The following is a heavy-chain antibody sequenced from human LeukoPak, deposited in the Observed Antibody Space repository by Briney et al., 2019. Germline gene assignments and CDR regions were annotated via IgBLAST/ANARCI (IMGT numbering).Heavy chain of an antibody. CDR1: GYTFTGYY. CDR2: INPNSGDT. Sequence: GASVKVSCKASGYTFTGYYVHWVRQAPGQGLEWIGWINPNSGDTNYAQKFQGRVTMTRDTSISTAYMELSGLRSDDTAVYYCARDGPAIDSGSYRRWFDPWGQGTLVTVSS. D-gene: IGHD1-26*01. V-gene: IGHV1-2*02. J-gene: IGHJ5*02. CDR3: ARDGPAIDSGSYRRWFDP.